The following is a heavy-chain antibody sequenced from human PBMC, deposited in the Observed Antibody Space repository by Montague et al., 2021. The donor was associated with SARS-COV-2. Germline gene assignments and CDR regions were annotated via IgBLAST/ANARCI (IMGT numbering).Heavy chain of an antibody. D-gene: IGHD7-27*01. CDR1: DGSISSYY. Sequence: SETLSLTCTVSDGSISSYYWSWIRQPPGKGLEWIGYMSYSGTTNYNPSLRSRLTMSIDTFKDQLSLKLSSLTAADAAVYYCARGRDQLGWFDPWGQGTLVTVSS. V-gene: IGHV4-59*01. J-gene: IGHJ5*02. CDR2: MSYSGTT. CDR3: ARGRDQLGWFDP.